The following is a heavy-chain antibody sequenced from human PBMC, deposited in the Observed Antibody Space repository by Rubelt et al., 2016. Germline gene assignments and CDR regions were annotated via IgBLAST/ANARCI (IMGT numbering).Heavy chain of an antibody. V-gene: IGHV3-NL1*01. Sequence: VSLISGDGGSTYYADSVRGRFTISRDNSKNTLYLQMNSLRAEDTAVYYCARTSYYDFWSGTDYWGQGTLVTVSS. D-gene: IGHD3-3*01. J-gene: IGHJ4*02. CDR2: ISGDGGST. CDR3: ARTSYYDFWSGTDY.